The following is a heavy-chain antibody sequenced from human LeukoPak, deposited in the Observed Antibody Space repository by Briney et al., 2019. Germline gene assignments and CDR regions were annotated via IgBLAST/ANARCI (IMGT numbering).Heavy chain of an antibody. J-gene: IGHJ4*02. Sequence: PSETLSLTCTVSGGSISSSGHYWGWIRQPPGKGLEWIGTFFSSGGTYFNPSLKSRVSISVDTSKNQFSLKLASVTAADTAVYYCARPLLQYCSGGNCEDYWGQGALVTVSS. CDR3: ARPLLQYCSGGNCEDY. V-gene: IGHV4-39*01. CDR2: FFSSGGT. D-gene: IGHD2-15*01. CDR1: GGSISSSGHY.